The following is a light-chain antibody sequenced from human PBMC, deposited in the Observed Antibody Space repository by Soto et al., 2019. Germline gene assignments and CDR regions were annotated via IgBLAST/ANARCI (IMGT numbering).Light chain of an antibody. CDR1: QDIATY. V-gene: IGKV1-33*01. Sequence: DIQMTQSPSSLSASVGTRVPITCQASQDIATYLNWYQQKTGKAPNLLLYDASNLETGVPSRFSGVGSGTHFTFTISNLQPEEIATYYCQQYDNLPPTWTFGQGTKVDIK. CDR2: DAS. J-gene: IGKJ1*01. CDR3: QQYDNLPPTWT.